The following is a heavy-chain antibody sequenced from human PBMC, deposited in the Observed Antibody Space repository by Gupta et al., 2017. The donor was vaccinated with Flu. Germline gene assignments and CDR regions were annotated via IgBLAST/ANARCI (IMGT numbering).Heavy chain of an antibody. V-gene: IGHV1-18*01. J-gene: IGHJ5*02. CDR2: ISTYNGDT. Sequence: TSLGFSWVRQVPGQGLEWMGWISTYNGDTKYAQKFQDRVTMTPDTSTRTAYLEMRNLRFDDTAVYYCARDPDCSPALCPGNWLHPWGQG. D-gene: IGHD2-15*01. CDR3: ARDPDCSPALCPGNWLHP. CDR1: TSLG.